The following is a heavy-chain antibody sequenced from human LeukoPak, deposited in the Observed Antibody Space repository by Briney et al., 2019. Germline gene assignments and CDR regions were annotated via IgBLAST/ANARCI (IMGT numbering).Heavy chain of an antibody. J-gene: IGHJ3*02. CDR1: GGTLRSYS. V-gene: IGHV1-69*06. CDR2: IIPVFGTT. CDR3: ARDTLGYEGPFDI. D-gene: IGHD3-16*01. Sequence: SVKVSCKTSGGTLRSYSINWVRQAPGQELEWMGGIIPVFGTTNYAQNFQGRVSLTADTSTSTVCMELSRLRSEDTAVYYCARDTLGYEGPFDIWGQGTMVTVSS.